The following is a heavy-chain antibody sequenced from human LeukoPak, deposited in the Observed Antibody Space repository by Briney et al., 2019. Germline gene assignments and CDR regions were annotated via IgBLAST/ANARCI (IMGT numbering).Heavy chain of an antibody. CDR2: IDPSDSYT. V-gene: IGHV5-10-1*01. Sequence: GAALHISSKGSGYCFTSYWISWLRPMPGKGLEWMGRIDPSDSYTDYSPSFQGHVTISADKSISTAYLQWSSLKASDTAMDYCILDAFDIWGQGTMVTVSS. D-gene: IGHD2-15*01. CDR1: GYCFTSYW. CDR3: ILDAFDI. J-gene: IGHJ3*02.